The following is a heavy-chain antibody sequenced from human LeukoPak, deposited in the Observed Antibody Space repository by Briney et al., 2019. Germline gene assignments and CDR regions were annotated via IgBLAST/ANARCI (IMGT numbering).Heavy chain of an antibody. J-gene: IGHJ3*02. CDR2: ISYDGSQK. CDR1: GFTFSNYA. Sequence: PGGSLRLSCAASGFTFSNYAMHWVRQAPGKGLEWVAVISYDGSQKYHADSVKGRFTISRDNSKNTLFLQMNSLRPEDTAVCYCATEQWLDGNAFDIWGQGTMVTVSS. CDR3: ATEQWLDGNAFDI. D-gene: IGHD6-19*01. V-gene: IGHV3-30*04.